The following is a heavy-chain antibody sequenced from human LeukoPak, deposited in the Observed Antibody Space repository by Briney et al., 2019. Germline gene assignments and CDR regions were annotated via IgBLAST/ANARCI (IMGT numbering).Heavy chain of an antibody. D-gene: IGHD2-15*01. CDR3: AKAGVNSGWDY. CDR2: INSDGSST. J-gene: IGHJ4*02. CDR1: GFTFSSYW. V-gene: IGHV3-74*01. Sequence: GGSLRLSCAASGFTFSSYWMHWVRQAPGKGLVWVSRINSDGSSTSYADSVKGRFTISRDNSENTLYLQMDSLTVEDTAVYYCAKAGVNSGWDYWGQGVLVT.